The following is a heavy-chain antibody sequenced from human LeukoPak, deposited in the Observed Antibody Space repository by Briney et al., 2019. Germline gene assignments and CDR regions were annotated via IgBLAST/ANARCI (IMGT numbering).Heavy chain of an antibody. CDR2: IYTSGST. CDR3: ARDQPLSSGSYYYWYFDL. CDR1: GGSISSGGYY. V-gene: IGHV4-61*02. D-gene: IGHD1-26*01. J-gene: IGHJ2*01. Sequence: SQTLSLTCTVSGGSISSGGYYWSWIRQPAGKGLEWIGRIYTSGSTNYNPSLKSRVTMSVDTSKNQFSLKLSSVTAADTAVYYCARDQPLSSGSYYYWYFDLWGRGTLVTVSS.